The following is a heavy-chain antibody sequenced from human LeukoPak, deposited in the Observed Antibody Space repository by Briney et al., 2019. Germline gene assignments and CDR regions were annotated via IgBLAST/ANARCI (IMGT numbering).Heavy chain of an antibody. D-gene: IGHD3-22*01. CDR3: ARVGYYDSSGYWGFDP. Sequence: SETLSLTSTASGGSISSYYWSWIRQPAGKGLEWIGRIYTSGSTNYNPSLKSRVTMSVDTSKNQFSLKLSSVTAADTAVYYCARVGYYDSSGYWGFDPWAREPWSPSPQ. J-gene: IGHJ5*02. CDR1: GGSISSYY. V-gene: IGHV4-4*07. CDR2: IYTSGST.